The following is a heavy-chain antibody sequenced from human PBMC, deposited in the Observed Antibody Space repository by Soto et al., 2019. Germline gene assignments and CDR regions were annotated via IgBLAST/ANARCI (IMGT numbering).Heavy chain of an antibody. J-gene: IGHJ4*02. Sequence: QIQLAQSGAEMKKTGASVKVSCKTSGCTFTSYGISWVRQAPGQGLEWVGCISAHNGDTKYAQNLQGRVTMTTDTSTSTAYMELRSLTSDDTAVYYCARDWSRYYDSSGLMWFYWGQGTLVTVSS. CDR3: ARDWSRYYDSSGLMWFY. CDR1: GCTFTSYG. D-gene: IGHD3-22*01. CDR2: ISAHNGDT. V-gene: IGHV1-18*01.